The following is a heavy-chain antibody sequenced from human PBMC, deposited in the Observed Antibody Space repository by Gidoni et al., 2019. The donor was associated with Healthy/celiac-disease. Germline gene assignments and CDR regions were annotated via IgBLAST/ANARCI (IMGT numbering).Heavy chain of an antibody. J-gene: IGHJ6*03. V-gene: IGHV1-69*06. D-gene: IGHD2-2*01. Sequence: QVQLVQSGAEVKKPGSSVKVSCKASGGTFSSYAISWVRQAPGQGLEWMGGIIPIFGTANYAQKFQGRVTITADKSTSTAYMELSSLRSEDTAVYYCAAADYCSSTSCYLGYYYYYMDVWGKGTTVTVSS. CDR1: GGTFSSYA. CDR2: IIPIFGTA. CDR3: AAADYCSSTSCYLGYYYYYMDV.